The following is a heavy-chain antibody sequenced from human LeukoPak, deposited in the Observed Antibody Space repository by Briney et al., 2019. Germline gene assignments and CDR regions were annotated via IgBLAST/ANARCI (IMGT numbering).Heavy chain of an antibody. Sequence: SETLSLTCAVYGGSFSGYYWSWIRQPPGKGLEWIGKINHSGSTNYNPSLKSRVTISVDTSKNQFSLKLSSVTAADTAVYYCARGLVVPAATRYLYFDLSGRGTLVTVSS. CDR1: GGSFSGYY. CDR2: INHSGST. CDR3: ARGLVVPAATRYLYFDL. V-gene: IGHV4-34*01. D-gene: IGHD2-2*01. J-gene: IGHJ2*01.